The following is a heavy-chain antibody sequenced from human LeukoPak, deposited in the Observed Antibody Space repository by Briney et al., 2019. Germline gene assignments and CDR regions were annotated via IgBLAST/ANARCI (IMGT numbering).Heavy chain of an antibody. CDR1: GFTVSSNY. Sequence: PGGSLRLSCAASGFTVSSNYMSWVRQAPGRGLEWVSVIYSGGSTYYADSVKGRFTISRDNSKNTLFLQMNSLRAGDTAVYYCARGTVTMVDYWGQGTLVTVPS. V-gene: IGHV3-66*01. D-gene: IGHD3-10*01. J-gene: IGHJ4*02. CDR2: IYSGGST. CDR3: ARGTVTMVDY.